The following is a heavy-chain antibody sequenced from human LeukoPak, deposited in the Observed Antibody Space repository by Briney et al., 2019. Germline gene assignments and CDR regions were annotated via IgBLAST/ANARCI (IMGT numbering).Heavy chain of an antibody. Sequence: GGSLRLSCAASGVAFSNYAMNWGRHAPGKGLEGGSGISGNGGSTNYAESVKGRFTISRDNSDGTLFLELKSLRAEDTAVYHCAKELGRCSGTTCYSYALDTWGQGTTVTVSS. D-gene: IGHD2-15*01. CDR3: AKELGRCSGTTCYSYALDT. J-gene: IGHJ3*02. V-gene: IGHV3-23*01. CDR2: ISGNGGST. CDR1: GVAFSNYA.